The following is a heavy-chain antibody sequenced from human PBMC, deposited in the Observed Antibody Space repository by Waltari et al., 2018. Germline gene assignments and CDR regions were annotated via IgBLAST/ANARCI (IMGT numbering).Heavy chain of an antibody. CDR1: GGSISSSNW. Sequence: QVQLQESGPGLVKPSGTLSLTCAVSGGSISSSNWWSWVRQPPGKGLEWIGEIYHRGSTNYNPSLKSRVTITVDKSKNQFSLKLSSVTAADTAVYYCARSYSFYDSSGDDAFDIWGQGTMVTVSS. D-gene: IGHD3-22*01. CDR3: ARSYSFYDSSGDDAFDI. V-gene: IGHV4-4*02. J-gene: IGHJ3*02. CDR2: IYHRGST.